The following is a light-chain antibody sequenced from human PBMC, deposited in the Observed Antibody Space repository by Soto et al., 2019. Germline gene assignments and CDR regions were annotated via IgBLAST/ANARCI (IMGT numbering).Light chain of an antibody. CDR1: QSVSSN. Sequence: EIVMTQSPATLSVSPGERATLSCRASQSVSSNLAWYQQKPGQAPRLLLYGASTRATGIPARFSGSGSGTEFTLTISSLQSEDFAVYYCQQYNNWLRLTFGGGTKVEIK. CDR2: GAS. CDR3: QQYNNWLRLT. J-gene: IGKJ4*01. V-gene: IGKV3-15*01.